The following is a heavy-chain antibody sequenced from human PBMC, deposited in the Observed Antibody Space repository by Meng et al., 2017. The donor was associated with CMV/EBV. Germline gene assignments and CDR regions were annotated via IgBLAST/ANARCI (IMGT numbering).Heavy chain of an antibody. V-gene: IGHV1-2*02. D-gene: IGHD1-26*01. CDR3: ARDVAWELPERGSA. CDR2: FNPHSGGT. Sequence: SAYPFPGYSLPRALPAPGRGLDCMGWFNPHSGGTTYAQQFQGRVTMTRDPSISTAYMGLSRLRSDDTAVYYCARDVAWELPERGSAWGQGTLVTVSS. J-gene: IGHJ4*02. CDR1: AYPFPGYS.